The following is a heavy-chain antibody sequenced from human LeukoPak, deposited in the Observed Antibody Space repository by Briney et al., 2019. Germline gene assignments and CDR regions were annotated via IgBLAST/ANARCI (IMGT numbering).Heavy chain of an antibody. D-gene: IGHD5-24*01. V-gene: IGHV3-21*01. Sequence: GGSLRLSCAASGFTFSSYSMNWVRQAPGKGLEWVSSISSSSSYTNYADSVKGRFTISRDNAKNSLYLQMNSLRAEDTAVYHCAREGVEMATMLDYWGQGTLVTVSS. CDR1: GFTFSSYS. CDR2: ISSSSSYT. CDR3: AREGVEMATMLDY. J-gene: IGHJ4*02.